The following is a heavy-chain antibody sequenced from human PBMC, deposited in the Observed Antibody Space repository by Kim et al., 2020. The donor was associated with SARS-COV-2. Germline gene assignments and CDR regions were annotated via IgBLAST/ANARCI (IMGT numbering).Heavy chain of an antibody. Sequence: SETLSLTCAVSGGSISSSNWWSWVRQPPGKGLEWIGEIYHSGSTNYNPSLKSRVTISVDKSKNQFSLKLSSVTAADTAVYYCASGYSYGYGRYYYYGMDVWGQGTTVTVSS. CDR2: IYHSGST. J-gene: IGHJ6*02. D-gene: IGHD5-18*01. V-gene: IGHV4-4*02. CDR3: ASGYSYGYGRYYYYGMDV. CDR1: GGSISSSNW.